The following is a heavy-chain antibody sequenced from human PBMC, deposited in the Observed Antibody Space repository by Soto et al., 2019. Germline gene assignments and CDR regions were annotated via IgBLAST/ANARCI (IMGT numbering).Heavy chain of an antibody. CDR2: THYRSKWYI. V-gene: IGHV6-1*01. D-gene: IGHD3-22*01. CDR1: GGSVSSNSAA. J-gene: IGHJ4*02. Sequence: SQTLSLTCAISGGSVSSNSAAWNWIRQSPSRGLEWLGRTHYRSKWYIDYALSVKSRITINPDTSKNQISLQLNSVTPEDTAVYYCARDSSSGYYLRGYFDYWGEGTLVTVSS. CDR3: ARDSSSGYYLRGYFDY.